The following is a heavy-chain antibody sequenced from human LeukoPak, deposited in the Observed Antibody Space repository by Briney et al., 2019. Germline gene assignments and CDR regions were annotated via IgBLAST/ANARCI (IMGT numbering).Heavy chain of an antibody. Sequence: GGSLRLSCAASGFTFSSYSMNWVRQAPGKGLEWVSAISGSGGSTYYADSVKGRFTISRDNSKNTLYLQMNSLRGEDTAVYYCARASGPLDIWGQGTMVTVSS. CDR1: GFTFSSYS. J-gene: IGHJ3*02. CDR2: ISGSGGST. CDR3: ARASGPLDI. V-gene: IGHV3-23*01. D-gene: IGHD3-10*01.